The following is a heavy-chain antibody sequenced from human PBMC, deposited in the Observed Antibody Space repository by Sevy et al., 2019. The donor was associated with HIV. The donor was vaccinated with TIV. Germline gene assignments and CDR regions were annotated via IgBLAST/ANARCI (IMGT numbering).Heavy chain of an antibody. CDR1: GFTFSSYA. CDR2: ISYDGSNK. D-gene: IGHD1-26*01. J-gene: IGHJ5*02. V-gene: IGHV3-30-3*01. Sequence: GGSLRLSCAASGFTFSSYAMHWVRQAPGKGLEWVEVISYDGSNKYYADSVKGRFTISRDNAKNSLYLQMNSLRAEDTAVYYCARVFYRNWFDPWGQGTLVTVSS. CDR3: ARVFYRNWFDP.